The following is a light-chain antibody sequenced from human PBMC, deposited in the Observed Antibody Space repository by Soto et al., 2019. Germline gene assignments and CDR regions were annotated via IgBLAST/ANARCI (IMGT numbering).Light chain of an antibody. CDR2: GAT. J-gene: IGKJ4*01. Sequence: DLQMTQSPSSLSASVGDRVTITCRASQSISRYLNWYQQKPGKAPKLLIHGATSSQSGVPSRFSGSGSGTDFTLTISSLQPEDFATYYCQQSSSVPLTFGGETKVEIK. V-gene: IGKV1-39*01. CDR1: QSISRY. CDR3: QQSSSVPLT.